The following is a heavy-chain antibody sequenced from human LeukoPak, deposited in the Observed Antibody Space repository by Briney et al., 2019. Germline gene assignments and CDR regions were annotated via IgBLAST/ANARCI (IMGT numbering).Heavy chain of an antibody. J-gene: IGHJ3*02. CDR2: IYYSGST. Sequence: SETLSLTCTVSGGSISSSSYYWGWIRQPPGKGLEWIGSIYYSGSTYYNPSLKSRVTISVDTSKNQFSLKLSSVTAADTAVYYCARGYCSSTSCSDDDAFDIWGQRTMVTVSS. CDR3: ARGYCSSTSCSDDDAFDI. CDR1: GGSISSSSYY. V-gene: IGHV4-39*01. D-gene: IGHD2-2*01.